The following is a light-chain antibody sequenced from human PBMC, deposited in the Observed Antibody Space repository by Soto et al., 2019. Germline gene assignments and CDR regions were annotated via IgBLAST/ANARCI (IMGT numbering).Light chain of an antibody. Sequence: QSVLTQPPSVSGAPGQRVTISCTGSSSNIGAGYDVHWYQQLPGTAPKLLIYGNSNRPSGVPDRFSGSKSGTSASLAITGLQAEDEADYYCQSYDSSLSGLFGGGPSSPS. J-gene: IGLJ2*01. CDR2: GNS. V-gene: IGLV1-40*01. CDR3: QSYDSSLSGL. CDR1: SSNIGAGYD.